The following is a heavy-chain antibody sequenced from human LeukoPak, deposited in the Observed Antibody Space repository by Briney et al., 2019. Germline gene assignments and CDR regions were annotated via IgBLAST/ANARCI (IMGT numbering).Heavy chain of an antibody. CDR1: GCTFTNYH. J-gene: IGHJ5*02. CDR3: AREGCISNSCHVIGDDNWFDP. V-gene: IGHV1-2*02. CDR2: INPNSGGT. D-gene: IGHD2-2*01. Sequence: ASVKVSCKASGCTFTNYHMHWVRQAPGRGLEWMGWINPNSGGTNYAQKFQGRVTMTRDTSISTLYMDLSRLTSDDTAVYYCAREGCISNSCHVIGDDNWFDPWGQGTLLTVSS.